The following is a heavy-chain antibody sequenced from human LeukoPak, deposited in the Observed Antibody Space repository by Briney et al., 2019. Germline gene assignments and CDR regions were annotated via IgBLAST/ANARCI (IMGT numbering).Heavy chain of an antibody. CDR2: ISAYNGNT. D-gene: IGHD3-10*01. Sequence: ASVKVSCKASGYTLTSYGISWVRQAPGQGLEWMGWISAYNGNTNYAQKLQGRVTMTTDTSTSTAYMELRSLRSDDTAVYYCARHQLTMVRGKRWFDPWGQGTLVTVSS. CDR3: ARHQLTMVRGKRWFDP. CDR1: GYTLTSYG. J-gene: IGHJ5*02. V-gene: IGHV1-18*04.